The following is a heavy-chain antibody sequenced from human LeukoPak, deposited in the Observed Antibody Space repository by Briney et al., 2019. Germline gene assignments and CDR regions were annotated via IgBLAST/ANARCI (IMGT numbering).Heavy chain of an antibody. J-gene: IGHJ4*02. V-gene: IGHV4-59*11. Sequence: SETLSLTCTVSGGSISSHEWSWIRQPPGKGLEYSGYIHYSGITKYNPSLMRRVTISVDESKKKISRKRRYVTAADTAVYYCARRYNYVFDYWGQGTLVTVSS. CDR2: IHYSGIT. CDR3: ARRYNYVFDY. D-gene: IGHD1-1*01. CDR1: GGSISSHE.